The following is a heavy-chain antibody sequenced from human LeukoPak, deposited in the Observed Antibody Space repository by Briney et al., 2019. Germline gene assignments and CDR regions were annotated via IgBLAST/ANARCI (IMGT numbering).Heavy chain of an antibody. CDR2: INPNSGGT. V-gene: IGHV1-2*02. Sequence: ASVKVSCKASGYTFTGYYIHWVRQAPGQGLEWMGWINPNSGGTNYAQKFQGRVTMARDTSISTAYMELSRLRSDDTAVYYCARSEMALDYWGQGTLVTVSS. J-gene: IGHJ4*02. CDR3: ARSEMALDY. D-gene: IGHD5-24*01. CDR1: GYTFTGYY.